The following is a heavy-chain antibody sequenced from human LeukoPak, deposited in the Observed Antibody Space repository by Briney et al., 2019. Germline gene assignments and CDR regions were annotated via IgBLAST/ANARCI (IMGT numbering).Heavy chain of an antibody. CDR2: ISYDGSNK. J-gene: IGHJ3*02. CDR1: GFTFSSYA. V-gene: IGHV3-30*04. Sequence: PGGSLRLSCAASGFTFSSYAMHWVRQAPGKGLEWVAVISYDGSNKYYADSVKGRFTISRDNSKNTLYLQMNSLRAEDTAVYYCARAPFDIWGQGTMVTVSS. CDR3: ARAPFDI.